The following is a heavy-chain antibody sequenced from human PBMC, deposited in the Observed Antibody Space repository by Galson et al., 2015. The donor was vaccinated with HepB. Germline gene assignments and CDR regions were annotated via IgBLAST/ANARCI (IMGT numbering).Heavy chain of an antibody. V-gene: IGHV6-1*01. CDR3: ARDGYDFWSGYLRMDV. CDR1: GDSVSSNSVV. J-gene: IGHJ6*02. D-gene: IGHD3-3*01. Sequence: CAISGDSVSSNSVVWNWIRQSPSRGLEWLGRTYYRSKWYNDYAVSVKSRITINPDTSKNQFSLQLNSVTPEDTAVYYCARDGYDFWSGYLRMDVWGQGTTVTVSS. CDR2: TYYRSKWYN.